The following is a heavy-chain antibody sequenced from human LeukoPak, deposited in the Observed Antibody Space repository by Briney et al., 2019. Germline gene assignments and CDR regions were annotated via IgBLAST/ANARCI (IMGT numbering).Heavy chain of an antibody. V-gene: IGHV1-8*01. Sequence: DSVKVSCKASGYTFTSYDISWVRQATGQGLEWMGWMNPNSGSTGYAQKFQGRVTMTRNTSISTAYMELSSLRSEDTAVYYCARGFGSNWFDPWGLGTLVAVSS. J-gene: IGHJ5*02. CDR2: MNPNSGST. CDR1: GYTFTSYD. D-gene: IGHD3-10*01. CDR3: ARGFGSNWFDP.